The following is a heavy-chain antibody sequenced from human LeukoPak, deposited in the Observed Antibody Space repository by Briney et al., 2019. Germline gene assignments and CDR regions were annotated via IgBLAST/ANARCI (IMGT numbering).Heavy chain of an antibody. V-gene: IGHV3-21*01. Sequence: GGSLRLSCAASGFTFSSYSMNWVRQGPGKGLEWVSSISSSSSYIYYADSVKGRFTISRDNAKNSLYLQMNSLRAEDTAVYYCAELGITMIGGVWGKGTTVTISS. CDR1: GFTFSSYS. J-gene: IGHJ6*04. CDR3: AELGITMIGGV. CDR2: ISSSSSYI. D-gene: IGHD3-10*02.